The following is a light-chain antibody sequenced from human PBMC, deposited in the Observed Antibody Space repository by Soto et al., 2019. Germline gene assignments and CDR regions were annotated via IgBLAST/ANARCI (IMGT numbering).Light chain of an antibody. CDR3: SSYTSSSTLEV. Sequence: QSALTQHASVSGSPGQSITISCTGTSSDVGGYNYVSWYQQHPGKAPKLMIYEISNRPSGVSNRFSGYKSGNTASLTISGLQAEDEADYYGSSYTSSSTLEVFGGGTQLTVL. CDR2: EIS. V-gene: IGLV2-14*01. CDR1: SSDVGGYNY. J-gene: IGLJ3*02.